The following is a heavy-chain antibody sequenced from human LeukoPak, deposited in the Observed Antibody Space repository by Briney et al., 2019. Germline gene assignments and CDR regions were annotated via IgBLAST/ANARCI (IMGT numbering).Heavy chain of an antibody. Sequence: HPGGSLRLSCVATGLAFQNYWMTWVRQAPGKGPEWVATIRPDGSTFTYVDAVKSRFTISRDNPKNSLYLQMHSLRADDTAVYYCATTFPDWADGTCALGGQGTLGIVSS. V-gene: IGHV3-7*01. CDR3: ATTFPDWADGTCAL. CDR2: IRPDGSTF. CDR1: GLAFQNYW. D-gene: IGHD2/OR15-2a*01. J-gene: IGHJ1*01.